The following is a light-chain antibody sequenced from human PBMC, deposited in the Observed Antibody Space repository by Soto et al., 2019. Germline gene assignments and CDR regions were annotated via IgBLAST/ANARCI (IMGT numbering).Light chain of an antibody. Sequence: DIQMTQSPSSLSASVGDRVTITCRASQNIRVYLNWYQQKPGKAPKPLIYATSTLLSGVTSRFSGSGSGTDFTLTITSLHPEAFATYYFQKIFGTRYTFGQGTTLEIK. CDR1: QNIRVY. J-gene: IGKJ2*01. V-gene: IGKV1-39*01. CDR3: QKIFGTRYT. CDR2: ATS.